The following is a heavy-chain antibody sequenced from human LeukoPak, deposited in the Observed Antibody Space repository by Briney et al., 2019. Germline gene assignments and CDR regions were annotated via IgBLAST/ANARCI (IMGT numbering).Heavy chain of an antibody. D-gene: IGHD2-2*01. CDR2: IYYSGST. J-gene: IGHJ3*02. CDR3: ARYPSWNDAFDI. V-gene: IGHV4-59*01. Sequence: MSSETLSLTCTVSGGSISTYYWSWIRQPPGKGLEWIGYIYYSGSTSYNPSLNSRVTISVDTSKNQFSLKLSSVTAADTAVYYCARYPSWNDAFDIWGQGTMVTVSS. CDR1: GGSISTYY.